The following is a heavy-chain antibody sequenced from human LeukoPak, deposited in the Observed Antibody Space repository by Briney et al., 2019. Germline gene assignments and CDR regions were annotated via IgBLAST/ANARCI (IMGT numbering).Heavy chain of an antibody. V-gene: IGHV4-34*01. CDR2: INHSGST. J-gene: IGHJ4*02. CDR1: GGSFSDYY. CDR3: ASNSSGYSSKY. D-gene: IGHD3-22*01. Sequence: SETLSLTCAVYGGSFSDYYWSWVRQPPGKGLEWIGEINHSGSTNYNPSLKSRVTISVDTSKNQFSLKLNSVTAADTAVHYCASNSSGYSSKYWGQGTLVTVSS.